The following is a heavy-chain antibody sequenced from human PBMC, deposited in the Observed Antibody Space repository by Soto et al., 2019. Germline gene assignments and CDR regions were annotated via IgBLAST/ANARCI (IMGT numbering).Heavy chain of an antibody. CDR1: GGTFSSYS. Sequence: GASVKVSCKASGGTFSSYSMSWVRGAPGQGLEWMGGIIPIFGTANYAQKFQGRVTITADESTSTAYMELSSLRSEDTAVYYCTRRDYGDHTRYYYYYGMDVWGQGTTVTVSS. D-gene: IGHD4-17*01. CDR3: TRRDYGDHTRYYYYYGMDV. J-gene: IGHJ6*02. CDR2: IIPIFGTA. V-gene: IGHV1-69*13.